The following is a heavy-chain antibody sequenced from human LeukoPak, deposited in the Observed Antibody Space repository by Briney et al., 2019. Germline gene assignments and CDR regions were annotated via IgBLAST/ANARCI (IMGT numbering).Heavy chain of an antibody. CDR3: ARGYYDSSGSDY. D-gene: IGHD3-22*01. CDR1: GGSISSGSYY. Sequence: SQTLSLTCTVSGGSISSGSYYWSWIRQPAGKGLEWIGEINHSGSTNYNPSLKSRVTISVDTSKNQFSLKLSSVTAADTAVYYCARGYYDSSGSDYWGQGTLVTVSS. V-gene: IGHV4-61*09. J-gene: IGHJ4*02. CDR2: INHSGST.